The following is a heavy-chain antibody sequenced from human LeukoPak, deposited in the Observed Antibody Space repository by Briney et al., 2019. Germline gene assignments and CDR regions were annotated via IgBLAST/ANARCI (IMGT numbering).Heavy chain of an antibody. D-gene: IGHD1-26*01. CDR2: ISYDGSNK. J-gene: IGHJ4*02. CDR3: AKDRRIVGATTWFDY. Sequence: GGSLRLSCAAPGFTFSSYGMHWVRQAPGKGLEWVAVISYDGSNKYYADSVKGRFTISRDNSKNTLYLQMNSLRAEDTAVYYCAKDRRIVGATTWFDYWGQGTLVTVSS. CDR1: GFTFSSYG. V-gene: IGHV3-30*18.